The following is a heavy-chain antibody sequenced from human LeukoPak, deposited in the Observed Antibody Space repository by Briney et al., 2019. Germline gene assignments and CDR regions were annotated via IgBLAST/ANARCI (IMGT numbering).Heavy chain of an antibody. CDR3: ATEVPGARNAFDM. CDR2: MNQGGSEK. Sequence: PGGSLRLSCAASGFSLSSFWMSWVRQAPGEGLGWVANMNQGGSEKNYVDSVKGRFTISRDNAKNSLYLQMNSLRPEDTAVYYCATEVPGARNAFDMWGQGTMVTVSP. J-gene: IGHJ3*02. D-gene: IGHD2-2*01. CDR1: GFSLSSFW. V-gene: IGHV3-7*01.